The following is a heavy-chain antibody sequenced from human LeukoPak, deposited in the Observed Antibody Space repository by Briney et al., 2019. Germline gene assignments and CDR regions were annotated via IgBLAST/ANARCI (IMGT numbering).Heavy chain of an antibody. Sequence: GGXLXXSXXASXFTFSNAWMSWVRQAPGKGLXXXXXXXXKTDGSTTDYPAPVKGRFSISRDDSKNTLYLQMNSLKTEDTAVYYCTTDRAIAVRPLFDYWGQGTLVTVSS. V-gene: IGHV3-15*01. J-gene: IGHJ4*02. CDR1: XFTFSNAW. CDR2: XXXKTDGSTT. D-gene: IGHD6-6*01. CDR3: TTDRAIAVRPLFDY.